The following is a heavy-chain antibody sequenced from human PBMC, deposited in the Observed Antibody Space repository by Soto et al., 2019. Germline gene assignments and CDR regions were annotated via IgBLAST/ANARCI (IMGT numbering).Heavy chain of an antibody. J-gene: IGHJ4*02. CDR2: VIPIFGTA. CDR1: GGSFSSYA. V-gene: IGHV1-69*13. Sequence: SVKVSCNASGGSFSSYASIWVRQAPGQGLEWMGGVIPIFGTANYAQKFQGRVTITADESTSTAYMELSSLRSEDTAVYYCAGEMDYFDYWGQGTLVTVSS. CDR3: AGEMDYFDY.